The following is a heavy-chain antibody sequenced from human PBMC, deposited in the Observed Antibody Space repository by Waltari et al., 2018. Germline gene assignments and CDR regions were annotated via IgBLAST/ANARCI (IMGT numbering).Heavy chain of an antibody. D-gene: IGHD3-10*01. J-gene: IGHJ4*02. CDR1: GASISSTSYY. Sequence: QLQLQESGPGLVKPSETLSLTCTVPGASISSTSYYWGWIRQPPGKGLEWIGGIYYSGSTYYNPSLKSRVSISVDTSKNQFSLKLSSVTAADTAVYYCVYGSGSYYISNFDYWGQGTLVTVSS. CDR3: VYGSGSYYISNFDY. CDR2: IYYSGST. V-gene: IGHV4-39*01.